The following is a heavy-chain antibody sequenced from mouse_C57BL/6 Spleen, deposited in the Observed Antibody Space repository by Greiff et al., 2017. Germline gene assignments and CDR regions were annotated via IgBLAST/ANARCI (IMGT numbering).Heavy chain of an antibody. D-gene: IGHD1-1*01. CDR3: ARSFITTWYFDV. CDR1: GYTFTSYW. Sequence: QVQLQQPGAELVRPGSSVKLSCKASGYTFTSYWMDWVKQRPGQGLEWIGNIYPSDSATHYNQKFKDKATLTVDKSSSTAYMQLSSLTSEDSAVYYGARSFITTWYFDVWGTGTTVTVSS. CDR2: IYPSDSAT. V-gene: IGHV1-61*01. J-gene: IGHJ1*03.